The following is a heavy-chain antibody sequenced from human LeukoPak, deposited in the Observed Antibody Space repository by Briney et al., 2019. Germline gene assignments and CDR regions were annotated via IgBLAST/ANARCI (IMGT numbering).Heavy chain of an antibody. Sequence: GASVKVSCKVSGYTLTELSMHWVRQAPGKGLEWMGGFDPEDGETIYAQKFQGRVTMTEDTSTDTAYMELSSLRSEDTAVYYCATALPWFGTSDAFDIWGQGTMVTVSS. D-gene: IGHD3-10*01. CDR1: GYTLTELS. CDR3: ATALPWFGTSDAFDI. J-gene: IGHJ3*02. V-gene: IGHV1-24*01. CDR2: FDPEDGET.